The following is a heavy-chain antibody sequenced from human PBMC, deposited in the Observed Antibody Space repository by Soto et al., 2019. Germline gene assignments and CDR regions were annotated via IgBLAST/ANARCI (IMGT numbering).Heavy chain of an antibody. V-gene: IGHV4-39*01. Sequence: SETLSLTCSVAGCSLSSSYYFGGWIRQPPGRGLEWVGSNYNNGRTYYTPSLKSRVTISLDTSKHQFSLILSSVTAADKVVYYFPSQQKKIILGALIEHWGQGTPVTVSS. J-gene: IGHJ4*01. D-gene: IGHD1-26*01. CDR1: GCSLSSSYYF. CDR2: NYNNGRT. CDR3: PSQQKKIILGALIEH.